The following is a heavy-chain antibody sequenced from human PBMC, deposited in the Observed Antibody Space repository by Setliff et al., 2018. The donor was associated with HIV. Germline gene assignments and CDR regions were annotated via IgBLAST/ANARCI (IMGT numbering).Heavy chain of an antibody. CDR2: IYHSGST. V-gene: IGHV4-38-2*01. CDR1: GYSISSGYY. Sequence: SETLSLTCAVSGYSISSGYYWGWIRQPPGKGLEWIGSIYHSGSTYYNPSLKSRVTISVDTSKNQFSLKLSSVTAADTAVYYCARTLSTMVKTDGYYDYYYMDVWGKGTTVTVSS. J-gene: IGHJ6*03. CDR3: ARTLSTMVKTDGYYDYYYMDV. D-gene: IGHD3-10*01.